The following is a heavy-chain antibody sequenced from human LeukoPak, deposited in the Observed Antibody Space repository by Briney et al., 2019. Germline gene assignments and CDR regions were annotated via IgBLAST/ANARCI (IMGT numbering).Heavy chain of an antibody. CDR3: AKDAQRGFNYSNSLES. CDR2: IWSDGTQK. D-gene: IGHD4-11*01. CDR1: GFTYSHYG. V-gene: IGHV3-33*06. Sequence: GGSLRLSCAASGFTYSHYGMHWVRQAPGKGLEWVAVIWSDGTQKYYGDAVKGRFTISRDNSMKTLFLQMNSLRGDDTAVYYCAKDAQRGFNYSNSLESWGQGTLVTVSS. J-gene: IGHJ5*01.